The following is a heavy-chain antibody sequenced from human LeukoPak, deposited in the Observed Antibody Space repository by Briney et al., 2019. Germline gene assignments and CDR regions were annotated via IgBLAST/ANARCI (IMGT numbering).Heavy chain of an antibody. J-gene: IGHJ4*02. CDR2: INHSGST. Sequence: PSETLSLTCAVYGGSFSGYYWSWIRQPPGKGLEWIGEINHSGSTNYNPSLKSRVTISVDTSKNQFSLKLSSVTAADTAVYYCARVDSFWSGYYSLFYWGQGTLVTVSS. D-gene: IGHD3-3*01. CDR1: GGSFSGYY. V-gene: IGHV4-34*01. CDR3: ARVDSFWSGYYSLFY.